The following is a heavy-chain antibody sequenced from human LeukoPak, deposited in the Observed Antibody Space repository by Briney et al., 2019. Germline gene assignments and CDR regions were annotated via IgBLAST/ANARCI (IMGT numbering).Heavy chain of an antibody. V-gene: IGHV1-18*01. J-gene: IGHJ4*02. D-gene: IGHD4-17*01. CDR2: ISAYNGNT. Sequence: ASVKVSCKASGYTFTSYGISWVRQAPGQGVEGMGWISAYNGNTNYAQKLQGRVTMTTDTSTSTAYMELRSLRSDDTAVYYCARDRLYYGEYVGYFDYWGQGTLVTVSS. CDR1: GYTFTSYG. CDR3: ARDRLYYGEYVGYFDY.